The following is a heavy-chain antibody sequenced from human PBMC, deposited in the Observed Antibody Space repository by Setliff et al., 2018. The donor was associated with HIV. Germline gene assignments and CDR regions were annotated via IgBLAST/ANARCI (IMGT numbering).Heavy chain of an antibody. CDR2: IIPVFGPP. Sequence: ASVKVSCKTSGGTFSIFSITWVRQAPGQGLEWMGGIIPVFGPPNYAQRFQRRLTITADESTNTAYMELSSLRSEDTAVYYCARDRRPAGINYGYGYLDDWGQGTLVTVSS. V-gene: IGHV1-69*13. J-gene: IGHJ4*02. CDR3: ARDRRPAGINYGYGYLDD. D-gene: IGHD2-2*02. CDR1: GGTFSIFS.